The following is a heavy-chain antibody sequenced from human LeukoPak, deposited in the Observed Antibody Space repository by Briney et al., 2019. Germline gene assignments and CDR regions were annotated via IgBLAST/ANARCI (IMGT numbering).Heavy chain of an antibody. CDR2: INQDGSQD. CDR3: AREVTASSFDI. Sequence: GGSLRLSCAASGFSFSDYWMSWVRQAPGRGLEWVGNINQDGSQDSSVDSVKGRFTISRDYAKNSLYLQMNSLGAEDTALYYCAREVTASSFDILGQGTMVTVSS. V-gene: IGHV3-7*01. J-gene: IGHJ3*02. CDR1: GFSFSDYW. D-gene: IGHD2-21*02.